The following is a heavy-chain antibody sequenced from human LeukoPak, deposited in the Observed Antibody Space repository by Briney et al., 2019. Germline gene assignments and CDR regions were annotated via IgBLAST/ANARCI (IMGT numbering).Heavy chain of an antibody. V-gene: IGHV3-33*01. CDR3: ARDFGFSPSSGYSFDY. Sequence: GGSLRLSCAASGFTFSRYGMHWVRQAPGKGLEWVAVIWYDGSNSQYVDSVKGRFTISRDNSKNTLYLQMNSLRADDTAVYYCARDFGFSPSSGYSFDYWGQGTLVTVSS. CDR2: IWYDGSNS. J-gene: IGHJ4*02. D-gene: IGHD3-22*01. CDR1: GFTFSRYG.